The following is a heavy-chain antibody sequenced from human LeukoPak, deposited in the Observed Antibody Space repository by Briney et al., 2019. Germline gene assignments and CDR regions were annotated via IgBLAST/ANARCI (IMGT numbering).Heavy chain of an antibody. CDR1: GGSISGYY. J-gene: IGHJ5*02. CDR2: IYYSGST. D-gene: IGHD3-10*01. Sequence: SETLSLTCTVSGGSISGYYWSWIRQPPGKGLEWIGHIYYSGSTSYNPSLKSRVTISVDTSKNQFSLKLSSVTAADTAVYYCARNLPYGSGSYYNGLDWFDPWGQGTLVTVSS. CDR3: ARNLPYGSGSYYNGLDWFDP. V-gene: IGHV4-59*08.